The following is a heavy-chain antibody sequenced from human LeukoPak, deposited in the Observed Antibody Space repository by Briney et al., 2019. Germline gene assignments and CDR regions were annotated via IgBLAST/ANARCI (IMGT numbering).Heavy chain of an antibody. D-gene: IGHD4-17*01. Sequence: SETLSLTCTVSGGSISSGGYYWSWIRQHPGKGLEWIGYIYYSGSTYYNPSLKSRVTISVDTSKNQFSLKLSSVTAADTAVYYCARDGPYGDYVFGYWGQGTLVTVSS. CDR1: GGSISSGGYY. CDR3: ARDGPYGDYVFGY. J-gene: IGHJ4*02. CDR2: IYYSGST. V-gene: IGHV4-31*03.